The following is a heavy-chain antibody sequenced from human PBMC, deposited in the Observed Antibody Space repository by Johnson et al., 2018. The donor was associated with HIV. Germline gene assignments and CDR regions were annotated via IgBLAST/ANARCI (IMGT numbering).Heavy chain of an antibody. D-gene: IGHD2-2*01. J-gene: IGHJ3*02. Sequence: VQLVESGGGVVRPGGSLRLSCAASGFTFDDYGMSWVRQAPGKGLEWVSGINWNGGSTGYADSVKGRFTISRDNAKNSLYLQMNSLRAGDTALYYCARGPYGSGSGCYGSGTYSSAFDIWGQGTMVTVSS. CDR3: ARGPYGSGSGCYGSGTYSSAFDI. CDR2: INWNGGST. CDR1: GFTFDDYG. V-gene: IGHV3-20*04.